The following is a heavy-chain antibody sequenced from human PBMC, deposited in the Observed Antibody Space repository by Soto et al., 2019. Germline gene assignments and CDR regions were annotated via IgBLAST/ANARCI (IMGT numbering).Heavy chain of an antibody. CDR2: IYYDGST. Sequence: SETLSLTCTVSGGSINSNNYYWAWIRQPPGKGLAWIASIYYDGSTYYNPSLKSRVSISVDTSKNHFSLKLSSATAADTAVYYCAKVVVAATRHTDFDSWGQGTMLTFYS. V-gene: IGHV4-39*02. CDR1: GGSINSNNYY. D-gene: IGHD2-15*01. CDR3: AKVVVAATRHTDFDS. J-gene: IGHJ4*02.